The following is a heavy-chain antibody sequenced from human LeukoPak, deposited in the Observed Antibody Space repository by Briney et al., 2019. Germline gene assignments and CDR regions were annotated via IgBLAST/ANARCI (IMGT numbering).Heavy chain of an antibody. CDR3: ARDKLSFGSRYNWFDP. V-gene: IGHV4-59*01. J-gene: IGHJ5*02. D-gene: IGHD3-16*01. Sequence: AGGSLRLSCAASGFTCSTYWMHWIRQPPGKGLEWIGYIYYTGSTSYNPSLKSRVTISVDTSKNQFSLKLTSVTAADTAVYYCARDKLSFGSRYNWFDPWGQGSLVTVSS. CDR1: GFTCSTYW. CDR2: IYYTGST.